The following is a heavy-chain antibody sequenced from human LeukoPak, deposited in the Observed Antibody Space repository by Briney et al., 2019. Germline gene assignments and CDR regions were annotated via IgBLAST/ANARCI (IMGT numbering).Heavy chain of an antibody. V-gene: IGHV5-51*01. CDR2: IYPDNSDT. Sequence: GESLKISCKGSGYSFTSYWIGWVRQMPGKGLEWMGIIYPDNSDTRYSPSFQGQVTISADKSISTAYLQWSSLKASDTAMYYCARRGYCSGGSCYFDAFDIWGQGTMVTVSS. CDR3: ARRGYCSGGSCYFDAFDI. D-gene: IGHD2-15*01. CDR1: GYSFTSYW. J-gene: IGHJ3*02.